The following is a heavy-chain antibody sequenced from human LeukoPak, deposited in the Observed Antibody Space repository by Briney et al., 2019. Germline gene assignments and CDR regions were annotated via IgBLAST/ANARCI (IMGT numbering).Heavy chain of an antibody. V-gene: IGHV4-59*12. D-gene: IGHD2-2*02. CDR2: IYYSGST. CDR3: ARGSPDIVVVPAAIDYYYYGMDV. Sequence: SETLSLTCTVSGGSISSYYWSWIRQPPGKGLEWIGYIYYSGSTNYNPSLKSRVTISVDTSKNQFSLKLSSVTAADTAVYYCARGSPDIVVVPAAIDYYYYGMDVWGQGTTVTVSS. CDR1: GGSISSYY. J-gene: IGHJ6*02.